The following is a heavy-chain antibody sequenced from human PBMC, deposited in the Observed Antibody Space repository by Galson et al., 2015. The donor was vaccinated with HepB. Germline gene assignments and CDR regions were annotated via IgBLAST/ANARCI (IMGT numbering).Heavy chain of an antibody. J-gene: IGHJ6*02. CDR1: GFTFSSYE. CDR2: ISSSGSTI. CDR3: ASFVQGSGNYYSAHAMDV. D-gene: IGHD3-10*01. Sequence: SLRLSCAASGFTFSSYEMNWVRQAPGKGLEWASYISSSGSTIFYADSVKGRFTISRDNTKNSLYLQMNSLRAEDTAVYYCASFVQGSGNYYSAHAMDVWGQGTTVTVSS. V-gene: IGHV3-48*03.